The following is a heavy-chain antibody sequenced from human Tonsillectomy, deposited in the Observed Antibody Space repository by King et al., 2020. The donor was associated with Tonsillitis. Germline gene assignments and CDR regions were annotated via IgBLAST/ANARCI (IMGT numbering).Heavy chain of an antibody. CDR2: ISYDGSNK. CDR3: ARDPYSSGKDSSSPFYFDY. Sequence: VQLVESGGGVVQPGRSLRLSCATSGFTFSSYAMHWVRQAPGKGLECVALISYDGSNKYYADSVKGRFTISRDNSKNTLYLQMNSLRAEDTAVYYCARDPYSSGKDSSSPFYFDYWGQGTLVTVSS. V-gene: IGHV3-30-3*01. D-gene: IGHD6-19*01. J-gene: IGHJ4*02. CDR1: GFTFSSYA.